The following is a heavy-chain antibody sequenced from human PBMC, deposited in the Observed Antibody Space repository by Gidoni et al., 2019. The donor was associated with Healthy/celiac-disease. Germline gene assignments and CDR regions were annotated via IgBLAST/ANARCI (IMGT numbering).Heavy chain of an antibody. V-gene: IGHV1-46*01. J-gene: IGHJ3*02. CDR1: GYTFTRYY. CDR3: AREIYCSGGSCLDAFDI. Sequence: QVQLVPSGAEVKKPGASVKGSVRASGYTFTRYYMHWVRQAPGQGLEWMGINNPSGGSTSYAQKFQGRGTMTRETSTSTVYMELSSLRSEDTAVYYCAREIYCSGGSCLDAFDIWGQGTMVTVSS. D-gene: IGHD2-15*01. CDR2: NNPSGGST.